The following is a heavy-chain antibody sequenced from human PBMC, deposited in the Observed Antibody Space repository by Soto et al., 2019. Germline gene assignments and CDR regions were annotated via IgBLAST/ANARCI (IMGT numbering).Heavy chain of an antibody. Sequence: QVQLVQSGGEVKKPGASVKVSCKTSGYTFTNYGITWVRQAPGQGLKWMGWISAYNGDTNYAQKFQGRVIMTPDTSTTTAYMELRSLRSDDTAVYYCASGPAGGLRGGVSYWGQGTLVTVSS. J-gene: IGHJ4*02. V-gene: IGHV1-18*04. CDR2: ISAYNGDT. CDR1: GYTFTNYG. CDR3: ASGPAGGLRGGVSY. D-gene: IGHD2-15*01.